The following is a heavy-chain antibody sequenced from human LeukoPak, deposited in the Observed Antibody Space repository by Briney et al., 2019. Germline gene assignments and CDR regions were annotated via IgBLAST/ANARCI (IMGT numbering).Heavy chain of an antibody. CDR3: ARDDRWAIDY. J-gene: IGHJ4*02. CDR1: GFTFSDYY. D-gene: IGHD4-23*01. CDR2: ISSSDTYT. Sequence: GGSLRLSCAASGFTFSDYYMSWIRQAPGKGLEWVSYISSSDTYTNYADSVKGRFTISRDNAKNSLFLQMNSLRDDDTAVYYCARDDRWAIDYWGQGTLVTVSS. V-gene: IGHV3-11*06.